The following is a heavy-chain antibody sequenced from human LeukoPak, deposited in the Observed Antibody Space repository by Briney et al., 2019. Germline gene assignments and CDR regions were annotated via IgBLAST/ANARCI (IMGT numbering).Heavy chain of an antibody. CDR3: TRSPSRVATIRCFDH. J-gene: IGHJ4*02. CDR1: GFTFGDYA. CDR2: IRSKAYGGTT. Sequence: NPGGSLRLSCTASGFTFGDYAMSWVRQAPGKGLEWVGFIRSKAYGGTTEYAASVKGRFTISRDDSKSIAYLQMNSLKTEDTAVYYCTRSPSRVATIRCFDHWGQGTLVTVSS. V-gene: IGHV3-49*04. D-gene: IGHD5-12*01.